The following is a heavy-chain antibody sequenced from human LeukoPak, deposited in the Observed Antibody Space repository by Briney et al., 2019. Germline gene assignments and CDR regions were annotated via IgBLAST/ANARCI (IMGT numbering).Heavy chain of an antibody. CDR2: ISADGKSK. CDR3: AKLTTS. CDR1: GFTFSSYS. D-gene: IGHD4-11*01. Sequence: GGSLRLSCAASGFTFSSYSMSWVRQAPGKGLEWVAVISADGKSKNHADSVKGRFTISRDNSNNTLYLQMSSLRAEDTAVYYCAKLTTSWGQGTLVTVSS. J-gene: IGHJ4*02. V-gene: IGHV3-30*04.